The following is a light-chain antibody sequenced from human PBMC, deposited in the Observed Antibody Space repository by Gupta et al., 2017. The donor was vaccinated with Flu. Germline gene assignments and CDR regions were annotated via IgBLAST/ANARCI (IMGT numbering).Light chain of an antibody. CDR2: DVT. CDR1: SNDVGGSNR. J-gene: IGLJ1*01. CDR3: SSHAGRVTWV. V-gene: IGLV2-11*01. Sequence: QSAPTQPRSVSGCAGQSVTISCTGSSNDVGGSNRVSWYQQRPGKAPNLILYDVTERPSGVPDRFSGSKSGNTASLTISGLQADDEADYYCSSHAGRVTWVFGTGTTVTVL.